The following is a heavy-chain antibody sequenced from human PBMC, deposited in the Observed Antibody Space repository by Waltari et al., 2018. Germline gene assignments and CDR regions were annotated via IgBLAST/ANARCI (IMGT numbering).Heavy chain of an antibody. J-gene: IGHJ4*02. CDR3: ARDPRYCSGGSCPRFDY. V-gene: IGHV4-30-4*08. CDR1: GGSISSGDYY. Sequence: QVQLQESGPGLVKPSQTLSLTCTVSGGSISSGDYYWSWTRQPPGKGLEWIGYIYYSGSTYYNPSLKSRVTISVDTSKNQFSLKLSSVTAADTAVYYCARDPRYCSGGSCPRFDYWGQGTLVTVSS. CDR2: IYYSGST. D-gene: IGHD2-15*01.